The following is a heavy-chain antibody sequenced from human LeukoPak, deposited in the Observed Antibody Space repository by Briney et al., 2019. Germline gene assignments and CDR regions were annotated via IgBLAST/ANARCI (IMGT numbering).Heavy chain of an antibody. Sequence: PSQTLSLTCTVSGGSISGGTYYWSWIRQSAGKGLEWIGRIYTSGSTNYNPSLKSRVTISVDTSKNQFSLKLSSVTAADTAVYYCARDHVSLAAAGNWFDPWDQGTLVTVSS. CDR3: ARDHVSLAAAGNWFDP. J-gene: IGHJ5*02. D-gene: IGHD6-13*01. CDR1: GGSISGGTYY. CDR2: IYTSGST. V-gene: IGHV4-61*02.